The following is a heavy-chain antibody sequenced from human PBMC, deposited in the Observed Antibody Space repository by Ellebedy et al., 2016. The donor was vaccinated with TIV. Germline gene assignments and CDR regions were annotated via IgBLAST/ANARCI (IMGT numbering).Heavy chain of an antibody. D-gene: IGHD3-22*01. CDR1: GFTFSSYA. Sequence: GGSLRLXXAASGFTFSSYAMSWVRQAPGKGLEWVSAISGSGGTTYYADSVKGRFTISRDNSKTTLYLQMNSLRAEDTAVYYCAKDLPYYYDRSGFYSPSYYFDYWGQGTLVTVSS. CDR3: AKDLPYYYDRSGFYSPSYYFDY. CDR2: ISGSGGTT. V-gene: IGHV3-23*01. J-gene: IGHJ4*02.